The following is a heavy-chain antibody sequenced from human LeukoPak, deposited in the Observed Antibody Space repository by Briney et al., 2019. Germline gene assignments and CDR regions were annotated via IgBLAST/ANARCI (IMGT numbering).Heavy chain of an antibody. CDR2: IYSGGST. D-gene: IGHD3-10*01. Sequence: SGGSLRLSCAASGFTFSSYSMNWVRQAPGKGLEWVSVIYSGGSTYYADSVKGRFTISRDNSKNTLYLQMNSLRAEDTAVYYCARERVPGLWFGDRTEMGAFDIWGQGTMVTVSS. CDR1: GFTFSSYS. CDR3: ARERVPGLWFGDRTEMGAFDI. V-gene: IGHV3-53*01. J-gene: IGHJ3*02.